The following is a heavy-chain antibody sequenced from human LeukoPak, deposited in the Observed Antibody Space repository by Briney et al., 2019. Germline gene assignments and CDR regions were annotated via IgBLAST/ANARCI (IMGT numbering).Heavy chain of an antibody. Sequence: SETLSLTCTVSGASISTSRDYWGWIRQPPGKRLEWIGEINHRGSTNYNPSLKSRVSISVDTSKNQFSLKLTSVTAADTAVYYCAGKAVAGPYFDYWGQGTLVTVSS. CDR1: GASISTSRDY. V-gene: IGHV4-39*07. CDR2: INHRGST. D-gene: IGHD6-19*01. J-gene: IGHJ4*02. CDR3: AGKAVAGPYFDY.